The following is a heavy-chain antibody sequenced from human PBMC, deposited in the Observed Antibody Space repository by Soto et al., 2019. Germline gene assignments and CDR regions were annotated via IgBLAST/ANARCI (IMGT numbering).Heavy chain of an antibody. D-gene: IGHD3-9*01. CDR1: GFTFGSYG. CDR2: ISYDGSNK. CDR3: ARSFYYILTGYYSNYFDS. V-gene: IGHV3-30*03. Sequence: RGSLRLSCAASGFTFGSYGMHWFRQAPGKGLEWVAVISYDGSNKYYADSVKGRFTISRDNSKNTLYLQMNSLRAEDTAVYYCARSFYYILTGYYSNYFDSWGKRTLVTVYS. J-gene: IGHJ4*02.